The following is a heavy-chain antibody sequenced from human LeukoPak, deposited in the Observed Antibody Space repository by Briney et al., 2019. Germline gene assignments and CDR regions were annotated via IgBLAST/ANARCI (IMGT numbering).Heavy chain of an antibody. Sequence: GGSLRLSCATSGFTFSKYRMNWVRQAPGKGLEWVSYISSRSDIIYYADSVKGRFTISRDNAKNSLYLQMNSLRAEDTAVYYCARSFDIWGQGTMVTVSS. J-gene: IGHJ3*02. CDR2: ISSRSDII. CDR3: ARSFDI. V-gene: IGHV3-48*04. CDR1: GFTFSKYR.